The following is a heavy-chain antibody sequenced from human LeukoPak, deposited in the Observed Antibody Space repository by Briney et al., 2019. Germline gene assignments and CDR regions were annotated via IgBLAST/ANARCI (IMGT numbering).Heavy chain of an antibody. D-gene: IGHD6-19*01. CDR1: GXSVSSYY. CDR2: IYTSGTT. J-gene: IGHJ4*02. V-gene: IGHV4-4*07. CDR3: AREGYTSGWYYFDY. Sequence: SETLSLTCTVSGXSVSSYYGSWIRQPAGKGLEWIGRIYTSGTTNYYPSLKSRVTMSLDTSKNQFSLKLSSVTAADTAVYYCAREGYTSGWYYFDYWGQGTLVTVSS.